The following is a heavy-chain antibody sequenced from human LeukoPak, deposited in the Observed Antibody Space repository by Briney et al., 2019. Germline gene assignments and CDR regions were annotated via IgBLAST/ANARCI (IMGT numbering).Heavy chain of an antibody. J-gene: IGHJ6*03. CDR2: ISSSSSYI. V-gene: IGHV3-21*01. D-gene: IGHD4-17*01. CDR3: ARKGSGDYYYYYYMDV. Sequence: GGSLRLSCAASGFTFSSYSMNWVRQAPGKGLEWVSSISSSSSYIYYADSVKGRFTISRDNAKNSLYLQMNSLRAEDTAVYYCARKGSGDYYYYYYMDVWGKGTTVTVSS. CDR1: GFTFSSYS.